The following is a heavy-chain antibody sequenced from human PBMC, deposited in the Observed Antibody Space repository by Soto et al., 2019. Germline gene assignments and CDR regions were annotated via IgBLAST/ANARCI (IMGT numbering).Heavy chain of an antibody. CDR3: ARDIQQLVLNYYYYYMDV. D-gene: IGHD6-13*01. CDR1: GFTFSSYS. CDR2: ISSSSSTI. Sequence: PGGSLRLSCAASGFTFSSYSMNWVRQAPGKGLEWVSYISSSSSTIYYADSVKGRFTISRDNAKNSLYLQMNSLRAEDTAVYYCARDIQQLVLNYYYYYMDVWGKGTTVTVSS. J-gene: IGHJ6*03. V-gene: IGHV3-48*01.